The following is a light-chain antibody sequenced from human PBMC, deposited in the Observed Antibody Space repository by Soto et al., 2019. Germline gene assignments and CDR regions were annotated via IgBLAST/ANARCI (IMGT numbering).Light chain of an antibody. V-gene: IGKV1-5*03. CDR2: KAS. CDR1: QSVSSW. J-gene: IGKJ3*01. CDR3: QQYNRYPFT. Sequence: DILMTQSPSTLSASIGDRVTITCRASQSVSSWLAWYQQKPGEAHKFLIYKASSLEIGVPSRFSGSGSGTEFTLTISSLQPDDFSTYYCQQYNRYPFTFGPETKVDIK.